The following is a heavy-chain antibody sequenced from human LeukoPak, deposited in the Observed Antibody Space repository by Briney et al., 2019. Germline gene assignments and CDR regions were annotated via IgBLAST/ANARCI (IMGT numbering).Heavy chain of an antibody. CDR3: VRGRLTTDY. J-gene: IGHJ4*02. Sequence: GGSLRLSCAASGFTFSDYWMTWVRQSPGKGLEWVANIKQDGSEKYYVDSVKGRFTISRDNAKNSLYLQMNSLRAEDTAVYSCVRGRLTTDYWGQGTLVTVSS. D-gene: IGHD1-1*01. V-gene: IGHV3-7*05. CDR2: IKQDGSEK. CDR1: GFTFSDYW.